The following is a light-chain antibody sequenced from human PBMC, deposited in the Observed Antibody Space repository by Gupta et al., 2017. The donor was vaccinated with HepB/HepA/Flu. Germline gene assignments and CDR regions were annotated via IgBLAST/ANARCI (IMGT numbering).Light chain of an antibody. CDR2: EVS. V-gene: IGLV2-23*02. CDR1: SSDVGSSNL. Sequence: QSALTQPASVSGSPGPSITISCTGTSSDVGSSNLVSWYQQHPGKAPKLMIYEVSKRPSGVSNRFPGSKSGNTASLTIAGPQAEDEADYYCCSYAGSSTFDVVFGGGTKLTVL. CDR3: CSYAGSSTFDVV. J-gene: IGLJ2*01.